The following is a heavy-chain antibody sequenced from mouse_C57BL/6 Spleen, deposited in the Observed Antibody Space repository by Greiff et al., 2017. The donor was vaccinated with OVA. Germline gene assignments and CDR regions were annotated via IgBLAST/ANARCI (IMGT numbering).Heavy chain of an antibody. V-gene: IGHV1-50*01. CDR2: IDPSDSYT. Sequence: QVQLQQPGAELVKPGASVKLSCKASGYTFTSYWMQWVKQRPGQGLEWIGEIDPSDSYTNYNQKFKGKATLTVDTSSSTAYMQLSSLTSEDSAVYYCARRGFTTVVATSRNFDVWGTGTTVTVSS. CDR1: GYTFTSYW. CDR3: ARRGFTTVVATSRNFDV. D-gene: IGHD1-1*01. J-gene: IGHJ1*03.